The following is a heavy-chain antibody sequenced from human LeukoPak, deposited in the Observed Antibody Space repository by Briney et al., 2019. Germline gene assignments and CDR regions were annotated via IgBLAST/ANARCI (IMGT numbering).Heavy chain of an antibody. CDR2: MNPGSGDT. V-gene: IGHV1-8*01. Sequence: VASVKVSCKASGYTFTTHDLTWVRQATEQGLEWMGWMNPGSGDTAYAQKFQGRVTMTRDTSMSTAYMELSSLGSEDTAIYYCARGLGDYNTDWFPVSGYWGQGTPVTVSS. D-gene: IGHD3-9*01. CDR1: GYTFTTHD. J-gene: IGHJ4*02. CDR3: ARGLGDYNTDWFPVSGY.